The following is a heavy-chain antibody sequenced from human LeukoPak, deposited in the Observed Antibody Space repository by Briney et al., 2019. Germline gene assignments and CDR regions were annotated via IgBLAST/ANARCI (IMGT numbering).Heavy chain of an antibody. D-gene: IGHD6-19*01. J-gene: IGHJ4*02. CDR3: ARAPRHWLGWFDY. CDR1: GDSISSSTYY. Sequence: SETLSLTCTVAGDSISSSTYYWGWIRQPPGKGLEWVGNIYYSGSTYYNPSLKSRVTISVDTSKNQFSLKLRSVTAADTAVYYCARAPRHWLGWFDYWGQGTLVTVSS. CDR2: IYYSGST. V-gene: IGHV4-39*07.